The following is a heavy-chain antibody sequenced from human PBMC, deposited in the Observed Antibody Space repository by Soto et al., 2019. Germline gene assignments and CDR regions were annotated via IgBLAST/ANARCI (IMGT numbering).Heavy chain of an antibody. J-gene: IGHJ6*02. CDR2: IYSGGST. CDR3: ARDSSGNYYGMDV. Sequence: EVQLVESGGGLIQPGGSLRLSCAASGFTVSSNYMSWVRQAPGQGLEWVSVIYSGGSTYYADSVKGRFTISRDNSKNTLYLQMNSLRAEDTAVYYCARDSSGNYYGMDVWGQGTTVTVSS. D-gene: IGHD6-19*01. CDR1: GFTVSSNY. V-gene: IGHV3-53*01.